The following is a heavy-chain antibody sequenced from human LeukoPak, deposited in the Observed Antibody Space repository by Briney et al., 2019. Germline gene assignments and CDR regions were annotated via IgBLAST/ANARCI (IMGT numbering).Heavy chain of an antibody. CDR1: GFTFDDYA. J-gene: IGHJ4*02. D-gene: IGHD6-19*01. CDR3: AKDIHSSGWFPNFDY. CDR2: ISWNSGSI. V-gene: IGHV3-9*03. Sequence: GGSLRLSCAASGFTFDDYAMHWVRQAPGKGLEWVSGISWNSGSIGYADSVKGRFTTSRDNAKNSLYLQMNSLRAEDMALYYCAKDIHSSGWFPNFDYWGQGTLVTVSS.